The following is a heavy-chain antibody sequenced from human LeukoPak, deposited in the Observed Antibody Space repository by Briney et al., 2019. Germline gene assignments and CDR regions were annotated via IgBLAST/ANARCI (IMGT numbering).Heavy chain of an antibody. V-gene: IGHV3-21*01. Sequence: GGSLRLSCAASGFIFSSYSMNWVRQAPGKGLEWVSSISSSSGYIYYADSVKGRFTISRDNAKNSLYLQMNSLRAEDTAVYYCARDSVSGDPGYWGQGTLVTVPS. CDR2: ISSSSGYI. J-gene: IGHJ4*02. CDR3: ARDSVSGDPGY. D-gene: IGHD7-27*01. CDR1: GFIFSSYS.